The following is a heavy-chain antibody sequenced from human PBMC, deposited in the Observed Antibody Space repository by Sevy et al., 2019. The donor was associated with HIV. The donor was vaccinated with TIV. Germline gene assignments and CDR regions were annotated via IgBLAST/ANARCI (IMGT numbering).Heavy chain of an antibody. D-gene: IGHD3-22*01. J-gene: IGHJ4*02. Sequence: GGSLRLSCAASGFSFSSHAMSWVRQAPGKGLEWVSGISASGGNTYYADAVKGRFTISRDNSKNMVYLQMNSLRAEETAMYFCAQRDYDTSGYYPKIGYWGQGTLVTVSS. V-gene: IGHV3-23*01. CDR2: ISASGGNT. CDR3: AQRDYDTSGYYPKIGY. CDR1: GFSFSSHA.